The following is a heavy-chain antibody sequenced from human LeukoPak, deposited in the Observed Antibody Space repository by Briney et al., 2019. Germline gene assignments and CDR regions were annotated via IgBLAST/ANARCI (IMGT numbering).Heavy chain of an antibody. J-gene: IGHJ4*02. CDR2: INHSGST. CDR1: GGSFSGYY. Sequence: SETLSLTCAVYGGSFSGYYWSWIRQPPGKGLEWIGEINHSGSTNYNPSLKSRVTISVDTSKNQFSLKLSSVTAADTAVYYCARHLSLDCSGGSCYSGYDYWGQGTLVTVSS. V-gene: IGHV4-34*01. D-gene: IGHD2-15*01. CDR3: ARHLSLDCSGGSCYSGYDY.